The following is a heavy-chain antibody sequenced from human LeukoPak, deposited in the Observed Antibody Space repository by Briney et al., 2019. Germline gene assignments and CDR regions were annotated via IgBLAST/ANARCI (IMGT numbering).Heavy chain of an antibody. CDR1: GYTFPSYA. CDR3: AREVGGDFWSGYDY. D-gene: IGHD3-3*01. V-gene: IGHV1-69*13. CDR2: IIPIFGTA. Sequence: GASVKVSCKASGYTFPSYAMNWVRQAPGQGLEWMGGIIPIFGTANYAQKFQGRVTITADESTSTAYMELSSLRSEDTAVYYCAREVGGDFWSGYDYWGQGTLVTVSS. J-gene: IGHJ4*02.